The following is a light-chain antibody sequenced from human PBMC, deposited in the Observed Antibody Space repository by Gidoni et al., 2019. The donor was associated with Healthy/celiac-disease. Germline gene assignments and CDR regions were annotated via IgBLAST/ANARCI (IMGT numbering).Light chain of an antibody. Sequence: QSALTQPASVSGSPGQSITISCTGTSSDVGAYNYVSWYQQHPGKATKLMIDEVSNRPSGVSNRFSGSKSGNTASLTISGLQAEDEADYYCSSYTSSSTLVFGGGTKLTVL. V-gene: IGLV2-14*01. CDR1: SSDVGAYNY. CDR3: SSYTSSSTLV. CDR2: EVS. J-gene: IGLJ2*01.